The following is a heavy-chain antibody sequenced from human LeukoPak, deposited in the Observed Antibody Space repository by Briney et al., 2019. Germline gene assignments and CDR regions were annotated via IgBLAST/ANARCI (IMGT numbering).Heavy chain of an antibody. CDR2: IYYSGST. J-gene: IGHJ4*02. CDR3: ASRYDYSNYIDY. CDR1: GGSLSSSSYY. V-gene: IGHV4-39*01. Sequence: PSETLSLTCTVSGGSLSSSSYYWGWIRQPPGKGLEWIGTIYYSGSTYYNPSLKSRVTISVDTSKNQFSLKLSSVTAADTAVYYCASRYDYSNYIDYWGQGTLVTVSS. D-gene: IGHD4-11*01.